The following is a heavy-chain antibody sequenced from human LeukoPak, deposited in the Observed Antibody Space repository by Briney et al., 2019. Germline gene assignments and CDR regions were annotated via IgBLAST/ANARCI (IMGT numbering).Heavy chain of an antibody. CDR1: GYTFTGYY. CDR3: ARGLGGRYSYGRYYFDY. D-gene: IGHD5-18*01. V-gene: IGHV1-2*02. J-gene: IGHJ4*02. Sequence: ASVKVSCKASGYTFTGYYMHWVRQAPGQGLEWMGWINPNSGGTNYAQKFQGRVTVTRDTSISTAYMELSRLRSDDTAVYYCARGLGGRYSYGRYYFDYWGQGTLVTVSS. CDR2: INPNSGGT.